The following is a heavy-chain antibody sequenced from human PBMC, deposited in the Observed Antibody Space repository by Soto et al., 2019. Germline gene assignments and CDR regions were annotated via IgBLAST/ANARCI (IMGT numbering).Heavy chain of an antibody. CDR1: GGSFSGYY. D-gene: IGHD3-22*01. J-gene: IGHJ6*02. V-gene: IGHV4-34*01. CDR2: INHSGST. Sequence: TLSLTCAVYGGSFSGYYWSWIRQPPGKGLEWIGEINHSGSTNYNPSLKSRVTISVDTSKNQFSLKLSSVTAADTAVYYCAEGNYYDSSGPDYYYYYGMDVWGQGTTVTVSS. CDR3: AEGNYYDSSGPDYYYYYGMDV.